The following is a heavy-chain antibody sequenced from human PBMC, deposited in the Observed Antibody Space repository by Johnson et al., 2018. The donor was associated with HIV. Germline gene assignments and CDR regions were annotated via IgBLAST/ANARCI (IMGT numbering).Heavy chain of an antibody. CDR2: ISYDGSNK. J-gene: IGHJ3*02. CDR1: GFTFSSYA. Sequence: VQLVESGGGVVQPGRSLRLSCAASGFTFSSYAMHWVRQAPGKGLAWVAVISYDGSNKYYADSVKGRFTISRDNAKNSVYLQMNSLRAEDTAVYYCARGTLAAFDIWGQGTMVTVSS. V-gene: IGHV3-30*04. D-gene: IGHD2-2*01. CDR3: ARGTLAAFDI.